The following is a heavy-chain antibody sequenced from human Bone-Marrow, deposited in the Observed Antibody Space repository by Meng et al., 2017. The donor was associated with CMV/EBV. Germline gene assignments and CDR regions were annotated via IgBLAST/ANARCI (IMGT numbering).Heavy chain of an antibody. V-gene: IGHV3-30-3*01. Sequence: GGSLRLSCAASGFTFNKYFIHWVRQAPGKGPEWMTVIPSDGGREYYADSVKGRFTISRDNSKKMVFLQLNSLRPEDTAVYYCAREGRWLQLGDWGQGTLVTVSS. D-gene: IGHD5-24*01. CDR3: AREGRWLQLGD. J-gene: IGHJ4*02. CDR2: IPSDGGRE. CDR1: GFTFNKYF.